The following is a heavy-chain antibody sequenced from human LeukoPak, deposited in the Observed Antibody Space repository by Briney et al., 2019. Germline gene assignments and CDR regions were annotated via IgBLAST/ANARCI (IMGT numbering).Heavy chain of an antibody. CDR1: GFTFSNAW. CDR2: IYYSGST. Sequence: GSLRLSCAASGFTFSNAWMSWVRQPPGKGLEWIGSIYYSGSTYYNPSLKSRVTISVDTSKNQFSLKLSSVTAADTAVYYCARKLTYYYDSSGYPTPSYFDYWGQGTLVTVSS. J-gene: IGHJ4*02. D-gene: IGHD3-22*01. V-gene: IGHV4-38-2*01. CDR3: ARKLTYYYDSSGYPTPSYFDY.